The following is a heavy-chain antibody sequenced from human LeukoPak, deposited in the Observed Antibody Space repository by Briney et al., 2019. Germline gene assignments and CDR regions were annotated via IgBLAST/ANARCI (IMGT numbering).Heavy chain of an antibody. J-gene: IGHJ3*01. CDR1: GYRFNAYW. V-gene: IGHV5-51*01. Sequence: GESRKISCKGSGYRFNAYWIAWVRQMPGKGLEWMGIIYPEDSDTRYSPSFQGQVTISADKSVRTAYLQWSSLKASDTAMYYCARPNITSYYDSRGYDAFDVWGQGTMVTVSS. CDR3: ARPNITSYYDSRGYDAFDV. CDR2: IYPEDSDT. D-gene: IGHD3-22*01.